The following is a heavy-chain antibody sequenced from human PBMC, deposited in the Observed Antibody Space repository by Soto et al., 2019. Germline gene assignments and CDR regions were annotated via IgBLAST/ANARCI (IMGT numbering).Heavy chain of an antibody. Sequence: GGSLRLSCAASGFTFSTYSMNWVRQAPGKGLEWVSYISRSSSYIYYADSVRGRFTISRDNAKNSLYLQMNSLSGEDTAVYYCASGGVVVATHQHYYYMDVWGKGTTVTVSS. CDR2: ISRSSSYI. CDR3: ASGGVVVATHQHYYYMDV. J-gene: IGHJ6*03. CDR1: GFTFSTYS. V-gene: IGHV3-21*01. D-gene: IGHD2-15*01.